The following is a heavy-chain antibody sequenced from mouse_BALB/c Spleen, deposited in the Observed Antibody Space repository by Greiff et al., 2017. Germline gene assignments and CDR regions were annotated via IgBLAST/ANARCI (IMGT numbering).Heavy chain of an antibody. CDR1: GFTFSSYA. Sequence: EVKVVESGGGLVKPGGSLKLSCAASGFTFSSYAMSWVRQSPEKRLEWVAEISSGGSYTYYPDTVTGRFTISRDNAKNTLYLEMSSLRSEDTAMYYCARDGITTVVAPYYYAMDYWGQGTSVTVSS. CDR2: ISSGGSYT. V-gene: IGHV5-9-4*01. D-gene: IGHD1-1*01. J-gene: IGHJ4*01. CDR3: ARDGITTVVAPYYYAMDY.